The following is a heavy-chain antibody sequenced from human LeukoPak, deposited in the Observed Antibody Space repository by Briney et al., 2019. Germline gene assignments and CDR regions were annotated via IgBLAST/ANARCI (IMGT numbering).Heavy chain of an antibody. J-gene: IGHJ4*02. CDR1: GYSFTNYG. CDR3: ARGFPPRRNYDSSGYYSYYFDH. Sequence: ASVKVSCKASGYSFTNYGISWVRQAPGQGLEWMGWISAYNGYTHFAQKFQGRVTMTTDTSTSTAYMELRNLRSDDTAVYYCARGFPPRRNYDSSGYYSYYFDHWGQGTLVTVSS. CDR2: ISAYNGYT. V-gene: IGHV1-18*01. D-gene: IGHD3-22*01.